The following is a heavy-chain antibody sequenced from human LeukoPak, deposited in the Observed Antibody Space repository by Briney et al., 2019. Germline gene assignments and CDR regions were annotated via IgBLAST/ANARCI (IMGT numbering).Heavy chain of an antibody. J-gene: IGHJ3*02. CDR1: GFTFSSYG. CDR2: IGTAGDT. CDR3: SRGGAPAGYAYDI. V-gene: IGHV3-13*01. D-gene: IGHD6-13*01. Sequence: GGSLRLSCATSGFTFSSYGMHWVRQATGEGLEWVSAIGTAGDTYYPGSVKGRFTISRDNAKNSLYLQMNNLRAGDTAVYYCSRGGAPAGYAYDIWGHGTVVTVST.